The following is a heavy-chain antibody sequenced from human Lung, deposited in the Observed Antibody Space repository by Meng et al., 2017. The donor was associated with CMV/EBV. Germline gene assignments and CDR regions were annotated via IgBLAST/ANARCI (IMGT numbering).Heavy chain of an antibody. J-gene: IGHJ5*02. CDR2: IKEDGSDK. V-gene: IGHV3-7*01. CDR3: ARDRAANSFDP. Sequence: GGSXRLXCAASGFTFSTYAMNWVRQAPGKGLEWVANIKEDGSDKYYVDSVKGRFTISRDNAKNSLYLQMNSLRAEDTAVYYCARDRAANSFDPWGQGTLVTVSS. CDR1: GFTFSTYA. D-gene: IGHD6-25*01.